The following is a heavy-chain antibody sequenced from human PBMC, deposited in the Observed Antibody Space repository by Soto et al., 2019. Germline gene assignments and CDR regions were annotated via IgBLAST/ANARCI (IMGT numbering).Heavy chain of an antibody. CDR3: ARDFHYFDS. CDR1: GGSFKSGSYY. V-gene: IGHV4-61*01. J-gene: IGHJ4*02. Sequence: SATLSLTCTVSGGSFKSGSYYWSWIRQPPGKGLEWIGYVYHTGRTDYNPSLKSRVSISMDTSKNQFSLDLDSVTPADTAVYFCARDFHYFDSWGQGTLVTVSS. CDR2: VYHTGRT.